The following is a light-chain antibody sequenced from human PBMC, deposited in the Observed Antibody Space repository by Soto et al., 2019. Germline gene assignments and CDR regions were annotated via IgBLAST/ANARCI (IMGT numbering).Light chain of an antibody. Sequence: QSVLTQPASVSGSPGQSITISCTGTSSDVGDYNYVSWYQQHPGKAPKLMIYEVSNRPSGVSNRFSGSKSGNTASLTISGLQAEDKADYYCSSYTSSSTGVFGTGTKVTVL. CDR2: EVS. CDR3: SSYTSSSTGV. CDR1: SSDVGDYNY. V-gene: IGLV2-14*01. J-gene: IGLJ1*01.